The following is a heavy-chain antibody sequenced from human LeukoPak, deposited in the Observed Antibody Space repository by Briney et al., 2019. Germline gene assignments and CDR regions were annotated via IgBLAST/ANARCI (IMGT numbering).Heavy chain of an antibody. Sequence: PGGSLRLSCAASGFTFSSYSMNWVRQAPGKGLEWVSSISSSSSYIYYADSAKGRFTISRDNAKNSLYLQMNSLRAEDTAVYYCARDHAAGTGWLQSDDYYYYYYMDVWGKGTTVTVSS. CDR2: ISSSSSYI. CDR3: ARDHAAGTGWLQSDDYYYYYYMDV. J-gene: IGHJ6*03. CDR1: GFTFSSYS. D-gene: IGHD5-24*01. V-gene: IGHV3-21*01.